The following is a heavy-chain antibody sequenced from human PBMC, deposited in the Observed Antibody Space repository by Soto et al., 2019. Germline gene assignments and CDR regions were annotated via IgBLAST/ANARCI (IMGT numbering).Heavy chain of an antibody. J-gene: IGHJ4*02. Sequence: GGSLRLSCAASGFTFRDYSMNWVRQAPWKGLEWVADISGSGDSARHADSVKGRFIISRDNSKNTLFLHMNSLRVDDTAVYYCGKERRGRGWSVCNYCGQGTLVTVCS. CDR1: GFTFRDYS. CDR2: ISGSGDSA. D-gene: IGHD6-19*01. V-gene: IGHV3-23*01. CDR3: GKERRGRGWSVCNY.